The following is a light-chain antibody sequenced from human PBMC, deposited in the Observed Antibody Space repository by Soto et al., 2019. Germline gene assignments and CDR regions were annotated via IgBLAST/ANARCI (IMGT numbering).Light chain of an antibody. CDR3: QQYDYLPRT. CDR1: QDISNY. V-gene: IGKV1-33*01. J-gene: IGKJ2*01. Sequence: DIQMTQSPSSLSASVGDRVTITCQASQDISNYLNWYQQKPGKAPKLLIYDASNLETGVPSRFSGSGSGTDFTFTISSLQPEDIATYYCQQYDYLPRTFVQGTKLQIK. CDR2: DAS.